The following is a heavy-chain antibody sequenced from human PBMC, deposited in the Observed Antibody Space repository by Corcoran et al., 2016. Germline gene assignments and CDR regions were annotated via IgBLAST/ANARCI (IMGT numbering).Heavy chain of an antibody. D-gene: IGHD6-19*01. J-gene: IGHJ4*02. V-gene: IGHV6-1*01. CDR3: TRGLAGNGGFDY. CDR2: TYYRSKWYS. CDR1: GDSVSSNSSA. Sequence: QVQLQQSGPGLVKPSQTLSLPCAISGDSVSSNSSAWNWIRQSPSRGLEWLGRTYYRSKWYSDCAVSVKSRITINADTSKNQFSLQLNSVTPEDTAVYYCTRGLAGNGGFDYWGQGTLVTASS.